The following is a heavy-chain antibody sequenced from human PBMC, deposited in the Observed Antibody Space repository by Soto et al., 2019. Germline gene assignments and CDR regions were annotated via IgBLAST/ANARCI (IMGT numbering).Heavy chain of an antibody. CDR2: IYKSATT. D-gene: IGHD6-6*01. CDR3: ARGSSSYYDYGMDV. J-gene: IGHJ6*02. Sequence: SETLSLTCSVSGDSISNLDYFWAWIRQPPGQALEYIGYIYKSATTYYNPSFESRVAISVDTSKSQFSLNVTSVTAADTAVYFCARGSSSYYDYGMDVWGQGTTVTVSS. CDR1: GDSISNLDYF. V-gene: IGHV4-30-4*01.